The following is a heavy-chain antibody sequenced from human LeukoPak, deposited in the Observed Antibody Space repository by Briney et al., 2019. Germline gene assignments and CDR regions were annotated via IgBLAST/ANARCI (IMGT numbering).Heavy chain of an antibody. CDR3: ATGFWGYCSRNSCPLDN. CDR2: IISTGSTT. Sequence: GGSLRLSCAASGFTFSSYSMDWVRQAPGKGLEWISYIISTGSTTYYADSVKGRFTISRDNANNSVSLQMSSLRAEDTAVYYCATGFWGYCSRNSCPLDNWGQGTLVTVAS. CDR1: GFTFSSYS. J-gene: IGHJ4*02. V-gene: IGHV3-48*01. D-gene: IGHD2-2*01.